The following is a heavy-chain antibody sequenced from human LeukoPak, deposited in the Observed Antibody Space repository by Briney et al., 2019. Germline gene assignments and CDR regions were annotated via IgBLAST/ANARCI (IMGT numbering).Heavy chain of an antibody. J-gene: IGHJ4*02. CDR1: GFTFDDYA. Sequence: GGSLRLSCAASGFTFDDYAMHWVRQAPGKGLEWVSGISWNSGSIGYADSVKGRFTISRDNAKNSLYLQMNSLRAEDTALYYCAKEMDTAMASPIGYWGQGTLVTVSS. CDR2: ISWNSGSI. V-gene: IGHV3-9*01. D-gene: IGHD5-18*01. CDR3: AKEMDTAMASPIGY.